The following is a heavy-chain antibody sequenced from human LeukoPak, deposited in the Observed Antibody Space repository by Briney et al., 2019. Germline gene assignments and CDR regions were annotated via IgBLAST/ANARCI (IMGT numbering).Heavy chain of an antibody. V-gene: IGHV1-2*02. CDR1: GYTFTGYY. J-gene: IGHJ6*03. CDR3: ARARGGYGRTPAPHYYYYMDV. D-gene: IGHD5-18*01. CDR2: INPNSGGT. Sequence: ASVKVSCKASGYTFTGYYMHWVRQAPGHGLEWMGWINPNSGGTNYAQKFQGRVTMTRDTSISTAYMELSRPRSDDTAVYYCARARGGYGRTPAPHYYYYMDVWGKGTTVTVSS.